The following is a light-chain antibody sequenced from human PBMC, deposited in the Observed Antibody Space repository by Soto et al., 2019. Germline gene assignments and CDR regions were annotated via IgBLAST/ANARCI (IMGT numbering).Light chain of an antibody. CDR3: SSYTDFNLYV. J-gene: IGLJ1*01. V-gene: IGLV2-14*03. Sequence: QSSLTQPASVSGSPGQSISSSCTGTSSAVGGYNYVSWYQHQPGKAPKLVIFDVSGRPSGISNRFSGSKSGNTASLTISGLRPEDEADYYCSSYTDFNLYVFGTGTKVTGL. CDR1: SSAVGGYNY. CDR2: DVS.